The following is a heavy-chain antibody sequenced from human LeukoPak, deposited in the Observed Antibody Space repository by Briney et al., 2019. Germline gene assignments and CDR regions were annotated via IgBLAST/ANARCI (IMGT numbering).Heavy chain of an antibody. CDR2: MSSSDDGR. CDR1: GFTFSTYS. V-gene: IGHV3-23*01. CDR3: AKAPVTSCRGAFCYPFDY. J-gene: IGHJ4*02. Sequence: GGSLRLSCAASGFTFSTYSMNWVRQAPGKGLEWVSAMSSSDDGRYYAASVRGRFTISRDTSRSTLYLQMNSLRAEDAAVYYCAKAPVTSCRGAFCYPFDYWGQGTLVTVSS. D-gene: IGHD2-15*01.